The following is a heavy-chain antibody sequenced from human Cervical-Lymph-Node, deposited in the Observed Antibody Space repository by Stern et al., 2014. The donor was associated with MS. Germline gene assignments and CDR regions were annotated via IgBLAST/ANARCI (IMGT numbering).Heavy chain of an antibody. J-gene: IGHJ6*02. CDR1: GFTFSSQW. CDR3: ARSNYGMDV. D-gene: IGHD2-8*01. CDR2: INSDGSST. Sequence: EVQLVQSGGGVVQPGGSLRLSCVASGFTFSSQWMHWVRQAPGKGLVWVSLINSDGSSTSYADSVKGRFTISRDNAKKTLYLQMDSLRAEDTAVYYCARSNYGMDVWGQGTTVAVSS. V-gene: IGHV3-74*02.